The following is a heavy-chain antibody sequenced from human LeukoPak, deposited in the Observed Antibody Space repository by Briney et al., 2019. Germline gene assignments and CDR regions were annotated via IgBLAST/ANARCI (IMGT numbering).Heavy chain of an antibody. CDR1: GFTFNTYS. D-gene: IGHD2-21*02. V-gene: IGHV3-30*02. J-gene: IGHJ4*02. Sequence: GGSLRLSCAASGFTFNTYSMNWVRQAPGKGLEWVAFIRYDGSNKYYADSVKGRFTISRDNSKNTLYLQMNSLRAEDTAVYYCANTYCGGDCPFDYWGQGTLVTVSS. CDR3: ANTYCGGDCPFDY. CDR2: IRYDGSNK.